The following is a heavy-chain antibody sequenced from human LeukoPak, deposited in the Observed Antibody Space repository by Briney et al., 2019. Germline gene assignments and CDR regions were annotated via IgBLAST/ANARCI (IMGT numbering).Heavy chain of an antibody. CDR2: MHADGDS. V-gene: IGHV4-4*07. J-gene: IGHJ4*02. CDR3: ARAPSGCGGTCAFDS. Sequence: LETLSLTCTVSGDSISGYFWSWIRQPAGKGLEWIGRMHADGDSNYNPSLKSRITLSLDTPENQFSLTLTSVTAADTAVYFCARAPSGCGGTCAFDSWGQGTLVTVSS. CDR1: GDSISGYF. D-gene: IGHD2-15*01.